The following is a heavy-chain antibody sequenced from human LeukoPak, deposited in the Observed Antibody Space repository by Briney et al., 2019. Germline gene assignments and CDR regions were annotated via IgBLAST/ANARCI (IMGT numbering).Heavy chain of an antibody. CDR1: GFTFSSYS. CDR2: ISGSGGST. CDR3: AKGQIASGELLRFDY. J-gene: IGHJ4*02. Sequence: GGSLRLSCAASGFTFSSYSMNWVRQAPGKGLEWVSAISGSGGSTYYADSVKGRFTISRDNSKNTLYLQMSRLTDEDTALYYCAKGQIASGELLRFDYWGQGTLVTVSS. V-gene: IGHV3-23*01. D-gene: IGHD1-26*01.